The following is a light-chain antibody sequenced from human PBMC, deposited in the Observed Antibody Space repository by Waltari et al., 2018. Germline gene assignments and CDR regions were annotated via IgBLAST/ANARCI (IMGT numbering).Light chain of an antibody. CDR2: EDN. CDR1: ILGHKN. Sequence: SFELTQPPSVSVSPGQTATITCSGAILGHKNSCWYQQKPGQSPVLVIYEDNRRPSGVPERFSGSNSGNTATLTISGTQSLDEADYYGQAWDSNTVFGGGTKLTVL. CDR3: QAWDSNTV. J-gene: IGLJ3*02. V-gene: IGLV3-1*01.